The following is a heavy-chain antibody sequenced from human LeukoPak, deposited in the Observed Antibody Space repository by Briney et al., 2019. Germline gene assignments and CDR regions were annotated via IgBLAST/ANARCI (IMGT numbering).Heavy chain of an antibody. D-gene: IGHD5-12*01. Sequence: SVKVSCKASGGTFSSYAISRVRQAPGQGLEWMGRIIPILGIANYAQKFQGRVTITADKSTSTAYMELSSLRSEDTAVYYCARDGEYSGYESSGAFDIWGQGTMVTVSS. CDR1: GGTFSSYA. J-gene: IGHJ3*02. CDR3: ARDGEYSGYESSGAFDI. V-gene: IGHV1-69*04. CDR2: IIPILGIA.